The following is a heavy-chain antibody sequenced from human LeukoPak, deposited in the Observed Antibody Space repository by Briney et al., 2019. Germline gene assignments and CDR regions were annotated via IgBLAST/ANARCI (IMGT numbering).Heavy chain of an antibody. Sequence: GGSLRLSCAASGFTFSSYGMHWVRQAPGKGLEWVAVIWYDGSNKYYADSVKGRFTISRDNSKNTLYLQMNSLRAEDTAVYYCARDDSGYDYGALDYWGQGTLVTVSS. V-gene: IGHV3-33*01. CDR3: ARDDSGYDYGALDY. J-gene: IGHJ4*02. CDR2: IWYDGSNK. CDR1: GFTFSSYG. D-gene: IGHD5-12*01.